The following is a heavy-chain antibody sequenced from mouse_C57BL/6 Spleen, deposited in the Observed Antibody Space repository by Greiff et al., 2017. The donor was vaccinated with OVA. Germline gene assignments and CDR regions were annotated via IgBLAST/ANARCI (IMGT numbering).Heavy chain of an antibody. J-gene: IGHJ2*01. D-gene: IGHD1-1*01. Sequence: EVHLVESGAELVKPGASVKLSCTASGFNIKDYYMHWVKQRTEQGLEWIGRIDPEDGETKYAPKFQGKATITADTSSNTAYLQLSSLTSEDTAVYYCARSPVVATDYFDYWGKGTTLTVSS. CDR1: GFNIKDYY. CDR3: ARSPVVATDYFDY. CDR2: IDPEDGET. V-gene: IGHV14-2*01.